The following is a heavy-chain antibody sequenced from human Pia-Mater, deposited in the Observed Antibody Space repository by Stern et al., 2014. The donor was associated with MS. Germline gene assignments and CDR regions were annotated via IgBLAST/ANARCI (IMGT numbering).Heavy chain of an antibody. V-gene: IGHV2-70*01. CDR2: IDWADYK. CDR1: GFSLSTSGMC. CDR3: ARLTVTTNYGMDV. Sequence: QVTLRESGPALVKPTQTLTLTCTFSGFSLSTSGMCVSWIRQPPGKALAWLALIDWADYKYYSPSLKTRPTISTDTSQNQEGLTMTNMDPVDTATYYCARLTVTTNYGMDVWGQGTTVTVSS. D-gene: IGHD4-11*01. J-gene: IGHJ6*02.